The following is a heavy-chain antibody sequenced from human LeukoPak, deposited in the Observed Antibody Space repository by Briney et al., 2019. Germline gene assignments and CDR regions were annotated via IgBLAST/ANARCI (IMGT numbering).Heavy chain of an antibody. Sequence: SVRVSSKASRDTFSPYAINWVRRAPGQGLEWMGGINPIFGTTNYAAAFQGRVTISTAESTTTAYMEVSSLNSEDTAVYYCARGGYSLFDIWGQGTMVTVSS. J-gene: IGHJ3*02. CDR2: INPIFGTT. CDR1: RDTFSPYA. D-gene: IGHD5-18*01. CDR3: ARGGYSLFDI. V-gene: IGHV1-69*05.